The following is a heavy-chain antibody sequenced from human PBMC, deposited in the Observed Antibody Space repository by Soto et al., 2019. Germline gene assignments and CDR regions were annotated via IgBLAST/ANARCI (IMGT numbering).Heavy chain of an antibody. CDR3: TRAYGAETFDF. CDR1: GGTFSSYA. J-gene: IGHJ5*01. Sequence: SVKVSCKASGGTFSSYAISWVRQAPGQGLEWMGGIIPIFGTANYAQKFRGRVTMTQNTAIGTDYMELSSLRSDDTATYYCTRAYGAETFDFWGQGTRVTVSS. D-gene: IGHD3-10*01. CDR2: IIPIFGTA. V-gene: IGHV1-69*06.